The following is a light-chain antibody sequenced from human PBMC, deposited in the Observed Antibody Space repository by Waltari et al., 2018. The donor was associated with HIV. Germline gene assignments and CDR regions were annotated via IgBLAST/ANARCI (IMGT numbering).Light chain of an antibody. CDR3: LQYETWPHT. CDR1: QSVKSR. J-gene: IGKJ1*01. Sequence: EIVMTQSPDTLSVSSGERATLSCKASQSVKSRLAGLQQRPGQAPRLLIYDASTRAPGVAARFTGSGSGTEYALSISGLESDDFAVDYCLQYETWPHTFGQGTKV. CDR2: DAS. V-gene: IGKV3-15*01.